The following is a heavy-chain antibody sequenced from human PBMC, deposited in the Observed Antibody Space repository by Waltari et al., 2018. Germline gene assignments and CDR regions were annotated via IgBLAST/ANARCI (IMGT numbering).Heavy chain of an antibody. J-gene: IGHJ6*02. CDR3: AKDRSPLYYYYGMDV. CDR1: GFTFSSYW. CDR2: IRYDGSNK. D-gene: IGHD6-6*01. V-gene: IGHV3-30*02. Sequence: VQLVESGGGLVQPGGSLRLSCAASGFTFSSYWMHRVRQAPGKGLEWVAFIRYDGSNKYYADSVKGRFTISRDNSKNTLYLQMNSLRAEDTAVYYCAKDRSPLYYYYGMDVWGQGTTVTVSS.